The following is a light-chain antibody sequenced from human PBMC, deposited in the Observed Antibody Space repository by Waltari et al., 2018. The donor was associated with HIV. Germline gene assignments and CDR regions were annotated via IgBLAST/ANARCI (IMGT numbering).Light chain of an antibody. CDR3: PPWYSSTAVV. Sequence: SYELTQPPSVSVSPGQTASITCSGAKLGDKYACWYQQKPGQSPVLVIYQYSTRPSGFLERFSGSISGNSATLTIGGPQSMDEAAYYCPPWYSSTAVVFGGGTKLTVL. CDR2: QYS. J-gene: IGLJ2*01. V-gene: IGLV3-1*01. CDR1: KLGDKY.